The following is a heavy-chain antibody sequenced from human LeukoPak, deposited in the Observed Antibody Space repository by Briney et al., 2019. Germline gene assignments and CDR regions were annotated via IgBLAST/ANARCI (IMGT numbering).Heavy chain of an antibody. D-gene: IGHD6-19*01. CDR1: GGSISSSSYC. CDR3: ATDSGSGWGSPFAY. Sequence: SETLSLTCTVSGGSISSSSYCWGWIRQPPGTGLEWIGNIYYSGSTYYNPSLKSRVTISVDTSKNQFTLKLSSVTAADTAVYYCATDSGSGWGSPFAYWGQGTLVTVSS. J-gene: IGHJ4*02. V-gene: IGHV4-39*06. CDR2: IYYSGST.